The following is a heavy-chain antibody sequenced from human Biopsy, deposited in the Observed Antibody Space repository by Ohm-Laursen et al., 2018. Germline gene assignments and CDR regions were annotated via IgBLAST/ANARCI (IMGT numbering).Heavy chain of an antibody. CDR2: ISNSGNT. D-gene: IGHD1-26*01. V-gene: IGHV4-59*08. J-gene: IGHJ2*01. Sequence: TLSLTCTVSGDSINSSYWSWIRQAPGKGLEWIGFISNSGNTNYNPSLKSRVTISVDTSMNHLSLRLTFVTAADTAVYYCARHAPSYSGSYWRYFDLWGRGTLVTVSS. CDR1: GDSINSSY. CDR3: ARHAPSYSGSYWRYFDL.